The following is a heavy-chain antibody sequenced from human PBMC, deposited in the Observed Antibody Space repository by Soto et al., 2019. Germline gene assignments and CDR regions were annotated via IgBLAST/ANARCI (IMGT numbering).Heavy chain of an antibody. CDR2: TYYRSKWYN. J-gene: IGHJ6*02. CDR1: GDSVSSNSAA. D-gene: IGHD6-19*01. CDR3: ARETADPIAVADTARYYYYGMDV. V-gene: IGHV6-1*01. Sequence: QVQLQQSGPGLVKPSQTLSLTCAISGDSVSSNSAAWNWIRQSPSRGLEWLGRTYYRSKWYNDYAVPVRSRKTINPATSTIHFSLQLNSVTPEATAVYYCARETADPIAVADTARYYYYGMDVWGQGTTVTVSS.